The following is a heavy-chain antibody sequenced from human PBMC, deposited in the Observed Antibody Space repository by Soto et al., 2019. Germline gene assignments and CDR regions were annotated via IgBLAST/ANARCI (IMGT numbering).Heavy chain of an antibody. CDR3: ARHSLATQPGDY. J-gene: IGHJ4*02. V-gene: IGHV5-51*01. CDR1: GYSFSTYW. CDR2: IYPGDSDT. D-gene: IGHD5-12*01. Sequence: LKISCKASGYSFSTYWIAWVRQRPGKGLDWMGIIYPGDSDTRYSPSFQGQVTISVDNSIDTAYLEWTTLRASDSAMYYCARHSLATQPGDYWGQGTRVTVSS.